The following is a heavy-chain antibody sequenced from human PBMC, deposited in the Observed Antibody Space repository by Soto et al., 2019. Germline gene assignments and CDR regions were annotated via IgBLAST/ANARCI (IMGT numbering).Heavy chain of an antibody. J-gene: IGHJ6*03. V-gene: IGHV1-58*02. CDR3: AAGSRYYYYYYVDV. D-gene: IGHD6-13*01. CDR2: IVVGSGNT. CDR1: GFTFTSSA. Sequence: QMQLVQSGPEVKKPGTSVKVSCKASGFTFTSSAMQWVRQARGQRLEWIGWIVVGSGNTNYAQKFQERVTLTRDLSTSTAYMELSSLRSAHTAVYYCAAGSRYYYYYYVDVWGKGTTVTVSS.